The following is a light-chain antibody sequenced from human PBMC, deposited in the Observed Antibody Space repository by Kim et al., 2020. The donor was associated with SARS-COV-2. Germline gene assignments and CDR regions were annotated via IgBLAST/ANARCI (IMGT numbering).Light chain of an antibody. CDR1: SSDIGGYNS. CDR3: SSYTTDTSWV. CDR2: DVN. V-gene: IGLV2-14*03. J-gene: IGLJ3*02. Sequence: QSALIQPASVSGSPGQSITISCTGTSSDIGGYNSVSWFQQYSDKAPKPIIYDVNARPSGASPRFSGSKSGNTASLTVSGLRPEDEADYYCSSYTTDTSWVFGGGTKLTVL.